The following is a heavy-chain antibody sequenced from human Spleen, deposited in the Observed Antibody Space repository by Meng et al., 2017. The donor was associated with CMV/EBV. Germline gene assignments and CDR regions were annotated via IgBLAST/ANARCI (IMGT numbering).Heavy chain of an antibody. Sequence: ASVKVSCKASGYTFTGYYIHWVRLAPGQGLEWMGWISAYNGNTNYAQKLQGRVTMTTDTSTSTAYMELRSLRSDDTAVYYCARVRGKWWELHNWFDPWGQGTLVTVSS. CDR2: ISAYNGNT. D-gene: IGHD1-26*01. J-gene: IGHJ5*02. CDR3: ARVRGKWWELHNWFDP. CDR1: GYTFTGYY. V-gene: IGHV1-18*04.